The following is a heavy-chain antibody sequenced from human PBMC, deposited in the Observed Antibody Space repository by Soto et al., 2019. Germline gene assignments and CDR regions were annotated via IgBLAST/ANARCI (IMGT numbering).Heavy chain of an antibody. Sequence: LRLSCAASGFTFSSYAMHWVHQAPGKGLEWVAVISYDGSNKYYADSVKGRFTISRDNSKNTLYLQMNSLRAEDTAVYYCARASARVSYYYGMDVWGQGTTVTVSS. J-gene: IGHJ6*02. CDR3: ARASARVSYYYGMDV. CDR2: ISYDGSNK. D-gene: IGHD2-8*01. CDR1: GFTFSSYA. V-gene: IGHV3-30-3*01.